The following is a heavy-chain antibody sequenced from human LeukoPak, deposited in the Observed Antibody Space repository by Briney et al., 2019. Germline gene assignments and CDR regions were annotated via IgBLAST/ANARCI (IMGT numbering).Heavy chain of an antibody. Sequence: PGASLRLSCAASGFTFTDYAIHWVRQAPGKGLEWVAVISYDGDHKYYPDSVKGRFTISRDNSKNTVYLQVNSLRVEDTAVYFCAREYYSGNYYVFDYWGQGTLVTVSS. CDR3: AREYYSGNYYVFDY. J-gene: IGHJ4*02. CDR2: ISYDGDHK. V-gene: IGHV3-30-3*01. CDR1: GFTFTDYA. D-gene: IGHD1-26*01.